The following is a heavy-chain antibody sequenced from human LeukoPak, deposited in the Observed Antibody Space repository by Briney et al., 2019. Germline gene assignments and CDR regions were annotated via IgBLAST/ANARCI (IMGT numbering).Heavy chain of an antibody. D-gene: IGHD3-22*01. CDR3: ARSRDYYDSSGYLY. Sequence: SVKVSCKASGGTFSSYAISWVRQAPGQGLAWMGGIIPIFGTANYAQKFQGRVTITTDESTSTAYMELSSLRSEDTAVYYCARSRDYYDSSGYLYWGQGTLVTVSS. V-gene: IGHV1-69*05. J-gene: IGHJ4*02. CDR2: IIPIFGTA. CDR1: GGTFSSYA.